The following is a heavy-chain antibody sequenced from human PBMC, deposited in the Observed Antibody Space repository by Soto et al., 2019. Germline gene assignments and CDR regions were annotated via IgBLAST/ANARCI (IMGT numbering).Heavy chain of an antibody. V-gene: IGHV1-18*01. J-gene: IGHJ6*02. CDR1: GYTFTSYG. D-gene: IGHD6-13*01. CDR3: AREGQQLSSERAYYYCCMVV. Sequence: ASVKVSCKASGYTFTSYGISWVRQAPGQGLEWMGWISAYNGNTNYAQKLQGRVTMTTDTSTSTAYMELRSLRSDDTAVYYCAREGQQLSSERAYYYCCMVVWGQGITVNVFS. CDR2: ISAYNGNT.